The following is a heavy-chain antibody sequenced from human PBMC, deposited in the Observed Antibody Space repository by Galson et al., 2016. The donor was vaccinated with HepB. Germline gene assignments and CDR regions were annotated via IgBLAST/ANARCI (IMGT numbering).Heavy chain of an antibody. D-gene: IGHD3-10*01. Sequence: SETLSLTCTVSGGSINNYYWSWIRQPPGKGLEWIGFIFYTGTSSYNPSLKSRVTISVDTSKNQFSLKLDSATAADTAVYYCARWGAVERGWPNYYDYWGQGTLVTVSS. CDR2: IFYTGTS. CDR1: GGSINNYY. J-gene: IGHJ4*02. CDR3: ARWGAVERGWPNYYDY. V-gene: IGHV4-59*01.